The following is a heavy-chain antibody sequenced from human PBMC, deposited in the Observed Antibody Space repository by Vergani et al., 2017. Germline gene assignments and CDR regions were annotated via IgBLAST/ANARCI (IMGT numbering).Heavy chain of an antibody. D-gene: IGHD6-13*01. CDR1: GYTFTGYY. V-gene: IGHV1-2*02. CDR3: AREAKYSSSWYYYYYYMDV. J-gene: IGHJ6*03. CDR2: INPNSGGT. Sequence: QVQLVQSGAEVKKPGASVKVSCKASGYTFTGYYMHWVRQAPGQGLEWMGWINPNSGGTNYAQKFQGRVTMTRDTSISTAYRELSRLRSDDTAVYYCAREAKYSSSWYYYYYYMDVWGKGTTVTVSS.